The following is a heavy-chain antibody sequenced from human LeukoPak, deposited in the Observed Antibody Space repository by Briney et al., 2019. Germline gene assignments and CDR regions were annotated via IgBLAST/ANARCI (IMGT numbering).Heavy chain of an antibody. D-gene: IGHD6-13*01. CDR2: INPNSGGT. CDR1: GYTFTSYD. CDR3: ARESWSSGAFDI. V-gene: IGHV1-2*02. J-gene: IGHJ3*02. Sequence: ASVKVSCKASGYTFTSYDINWVRQATGQGLEWMGWINPNSGGTNYAQKFQGRVTMTRDTSISTAYMELSRLRSDDTAVYYCARESWSSGAFDIWGQGTMVTVSS.